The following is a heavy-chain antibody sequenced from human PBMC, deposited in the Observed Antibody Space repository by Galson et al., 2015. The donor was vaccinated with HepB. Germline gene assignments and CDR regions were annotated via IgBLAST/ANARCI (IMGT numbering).Heavy chain of an antibody. V-gene: IGHV4-34*01. Sequence: TLSLTCAVYGGSLSDYYWSWIRQPPGKGLEWIGEINHRGSTNYNPSLKSRVTILVDTSKNQFSLKLRSVTAADTAVYYCARTAVRGLIGHDEFDYWGQGTLVTVSS. J-gene: IGHJ4*02. CDR1: GGSLSDYY. D-gene: IGHD3-10*01. CDR3: ARTAVRGLIGHDEFDY. CDR2: INHRGST.